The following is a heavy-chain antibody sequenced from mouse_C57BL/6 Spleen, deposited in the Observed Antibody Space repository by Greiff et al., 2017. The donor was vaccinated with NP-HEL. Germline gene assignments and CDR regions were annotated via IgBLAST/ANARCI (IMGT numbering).Heavy chain of an antibody. CDR3: ARGELGRDY. J-gene: IGHJ2*01. D-gene: IGHD4-1*01. Sequence: QVQLQQPGAELVMPGASVKLSCKASGYTFTSYWMHWVKQRPGQGLEWIGEIDPSDSYNNYNQKFKGKSTLTVDKSSSTAYMQLSSLTSEDSAVYYCARGELGRDYWGQGTTLTVSS. V-gene: IGHV1-69*01. CDR1: GYTFTSYW. CDR2: IDPSDSYN.